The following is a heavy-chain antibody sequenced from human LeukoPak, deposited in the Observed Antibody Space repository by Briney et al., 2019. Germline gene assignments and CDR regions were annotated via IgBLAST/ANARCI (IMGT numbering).Heavy chain of an antibody. CDR1: GGSISSYY. CDR2: IYTSGST. Sequence: SETLSLTCTVSGGSISSYYWSWIRQPAGKGLEWIGRIYTSGSTNYNPSLKSRVTMSVDTSKNQFSLKLSSVTAADTAVYYCARFSLQNPIAVAFFDYWGQGTLVTVSS. V-gene: IGHV4-4*07. J-gene: IGHJ4*02. D-gene: IGHD6-19*01. CDR3: ARFSLQNPIAVAFFDY.